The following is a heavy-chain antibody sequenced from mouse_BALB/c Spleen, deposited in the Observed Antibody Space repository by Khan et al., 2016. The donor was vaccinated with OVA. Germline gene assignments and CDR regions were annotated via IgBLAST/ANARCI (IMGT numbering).Heavy chain of an antibody. D-gene: IGHD6-1*01. J-gene: IGHJ3*01. CDR1: GYTFTSYT. CDR3: VREGAYQRSGGWFAY. CDR2: INPSNDYT. Sequence: QVQLQQSGAELARPGASVKMSCKASGYTFTSYTMHWVKQRPGQGLEWIGYINPSNDYTNYNQNFKDKATLIVEKSSSTAYMQLSSLTSEDSSVYYCVREGAYQRSGGWFAYGGQGTLVTVSA. V-gene: IGHV1-4*01.